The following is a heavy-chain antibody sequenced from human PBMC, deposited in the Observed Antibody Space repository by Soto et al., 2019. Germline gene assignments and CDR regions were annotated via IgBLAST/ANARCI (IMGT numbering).Heavy chain of an antibody. CDR1: GGSISSYY. J-gene: IGHJ5*02. CDR2: IYYSGST. V-gene: IGHV4-59*08. Sequence: SETLSLTCTVSGGSISSYYWSWIRQPPWKGLEWIGYIYYSGSTNYNPSLKSRVTISVDTSKNQFSLKLSSVTAADTAVYYCARQERGGWFGELLFHNWFDPWGQGTLVTVSS. D-gene: IGHD3-10*01. CDR3: ARQERGGWFGELLFHNWFDP.